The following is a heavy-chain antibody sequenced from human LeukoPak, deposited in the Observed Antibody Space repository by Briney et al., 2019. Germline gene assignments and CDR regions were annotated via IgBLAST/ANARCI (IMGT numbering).Heavy chain of an antibody. CDR3: ATFALFGYCSSTSCNKY. D-gene: IGHD2-2*02. CDR1: GFTFSSYA. CDR2: ISGSGGST. J-gene: IGHJ4*02. V-gene: IGHV3-23*01. Sequence: GGSLRLSCAASGFTFSSYAMSWVRQAPEKGLEWVSAISGSGGSTYYADSVKGRFTISRDNSKNTLYLQMNSLRAEDTAVYYCATFALFGYCSSTSCNKYWGQGTLVTVSS.